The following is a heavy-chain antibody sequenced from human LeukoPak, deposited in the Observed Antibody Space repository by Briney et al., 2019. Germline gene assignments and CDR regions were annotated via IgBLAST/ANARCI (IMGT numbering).Heavy chain of an antibody. D-gene: IGHD3-22*01. V-gene: IGHV1-18*01. CDR1: GYTFTSYG. CDR2: ISAYNGNT. Sequence: ASVKVSCKASGYTFTSYGISWVRQAPGQGLEWMGWISAYNGNTNYAQKLQGRVTMTTDTSTSTAYMELRSLRSEDTAVYYCARGADSQKYYYYYMDVWGKGTTVTVSS. J-gene: IGHJ6*03. CDR3: ARGADSQKYYYYYMDV.